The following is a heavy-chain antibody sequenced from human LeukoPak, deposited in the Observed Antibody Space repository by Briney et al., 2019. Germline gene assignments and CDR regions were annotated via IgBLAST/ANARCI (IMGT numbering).Heavy chain of an antibody. CDR2: ISSSGSYI. J-gene: IGHJ4*02. CDR3: ARDREPYCTGGTCYSTGDY. Sequence: GGSLRLSCAASGFTFSSYWMHWVRQAPGKGLEWVSSISSSGSYIYYADSVKGRFTISRDNAENSLYLQMNSLRAEDTAVYYCARDREPYCTGGTCYSTGDYWGQGTLVTVSS. CDR1: GFTFSSYW. V-gene: IGHV3-21*06. D-gene: IGHD2-15*01.